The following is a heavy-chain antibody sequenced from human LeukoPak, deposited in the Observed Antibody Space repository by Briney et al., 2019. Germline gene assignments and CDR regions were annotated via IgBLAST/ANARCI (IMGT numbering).Heavy chain of an antibody. D-gene: IGHD2-2*01. Sequence: SETLSLTCTVSGXSISSYYWSWIRQPPGEGREWIGYFFYSGNTNYNPSLKSRVTISVDTSKNQFSLKLMSVTAADAAVYYCARVPAATYWYFDLWGRGTLVTVSS. V-gene: IGHV4-59*01. J-gene: IGHJ2*01. CDR1: GXSISSYY. CDR3: ARVPAATYWYFDL. CDR2: FFYSGNT.